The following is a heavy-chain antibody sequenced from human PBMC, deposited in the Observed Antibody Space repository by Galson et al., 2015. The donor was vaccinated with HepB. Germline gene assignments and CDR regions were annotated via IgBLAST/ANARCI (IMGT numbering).Heavy chain of an antibody. CDR3: ARDGVVGATTAYYFDY. V-gene: IGHV3-33*01. D-gene: IGHD1-26*01. J-gene: IGHJ4*02. CDR2: IWYDGSNK. Sequence: SLRLSCAASGFTFSSYGMHWVRQAPGKGLEWVAVIWYDGSNKYYADSVKGRFTISRDNSKNTLYLQMNSLRAEDTAVYYCARDGVVGATTAYYFDYWGQGTLVTVSS. CDR1: GFTFSSYG.